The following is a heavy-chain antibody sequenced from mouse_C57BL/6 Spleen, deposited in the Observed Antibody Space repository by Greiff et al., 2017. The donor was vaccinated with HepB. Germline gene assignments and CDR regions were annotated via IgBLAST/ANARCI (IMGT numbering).Heavy chain of an antibody. CDR2: INPGSGGT. CDR1: GYAFTNYL. J-gene: IGHJ1*03. D-gene: IGHD1-1*01. CDR3: ARCYYGSSSGYFDV. Sequence: VQLVESGAELVRPGTSVKVSCKASGYAFTNYLIEWVKQRPGQGLEWIGVINPGSGGTNYNEKFKGKATLTADKSSSTAYMQLSSLTSEDSAVYFCARCYYGSSSGYFDVWGTGTTVTVSS. V-gene: IGHV1-54*01.